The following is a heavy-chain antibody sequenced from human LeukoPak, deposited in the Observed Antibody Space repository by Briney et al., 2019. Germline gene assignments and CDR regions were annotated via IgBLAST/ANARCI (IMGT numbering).Heavy chain of an antibody. CDR2: IYYSGST. V-gene: IGHV4-59*01. Sequence: SSETLSLTCTVSGGSISSYYWSWIRQPPGKGLEWIGYIYYSGSTNYNPSLKSRVTISVDTSKNQFSLKLSSVTAADTAVYYCARDLRSNDYGDYGPGPRPDWYFDLWGRGTLVTVSS. CDR1: GGSISSYY. CDR3: ARDLRSNDYGDYGPGPRPDWYFDL. J-gene: IGHJ2*01. D-gene: IGHD4-17*01.